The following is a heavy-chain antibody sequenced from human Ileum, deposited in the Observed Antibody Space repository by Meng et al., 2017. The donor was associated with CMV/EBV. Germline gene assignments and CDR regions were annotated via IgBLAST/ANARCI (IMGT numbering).Heavy chain of an antibody. CDR2: ISISGTVV. V-gene: IGHV3-48*03. CDR3: TKRLPYDGYVW. Sequence: GESLKISCAASGFIFSSYEFIWIRQDPGKGLERVSYISISGTVVEYGDSVKGRFTISRDNAKKSVCLQMNSLRVEDTAVYYCTKRLPYDGYVWWGQGTLVTVSS. J-gene: IGHJ4*02. CDR1: GFIFSSYE. D-gene: IGHD3-16*01.